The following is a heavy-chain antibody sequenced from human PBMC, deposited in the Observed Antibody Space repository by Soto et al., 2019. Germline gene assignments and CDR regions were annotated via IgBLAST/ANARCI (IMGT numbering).Heavy chain of an antibody. CDR3: TAKFYTLNVDY. CDR2: IRSKHNNYAT. D-gene: IGHD3-16*01. Sequence: EVHLVESGGGLVQPGGSLKLSCAASGFSFSDSAMHWVRQASGKGLEWVGRIRSKHNNYATAYAASVQGRFTISRDDSKNTAYLQTNSLKTEDTAVYYCTAKFYTLNVDYWGQGTLVTVSS. J-gene: IGHJ4*02. V-gene: IGHV3-73*01. CDR1: GFSFSDSA.